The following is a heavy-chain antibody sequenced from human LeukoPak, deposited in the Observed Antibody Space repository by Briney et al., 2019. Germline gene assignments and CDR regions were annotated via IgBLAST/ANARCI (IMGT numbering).Heavy chain of an antibody. CDR2: INHSGST. CDR3: ARRVGQRTTVDY. V-gene: IGHV4-34*01. CDR1: GESFSGYY. D-gene: IGHD4-11*01. J-gene: IGHJ4*02. Sequence: PSETLSLTCAVYGESFSGYYWTWIRQYPGKGLEWIGEINHSGSTNYNPSLKSRVTISVDTSKNQFSLKLNSVTAADMAIYYCARRVGQRTTVDYWGQGTQVTVSS.